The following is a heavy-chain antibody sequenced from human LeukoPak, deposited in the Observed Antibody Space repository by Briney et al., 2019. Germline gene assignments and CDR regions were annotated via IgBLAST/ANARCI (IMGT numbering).Heavy chain of an antibody. J-gene: IGHJ5*02. Sequence: GGSLRLSCAASGFTVSSNYMSWVRQAPGKGLEWVSSISSSSSYIYYADSVRGRFTISRDNAKKSLYLQMNSLRAEDTAVYYCARGAQTVAAADNWFDPWGQGTLVTVSS. CDR2: ISSSSSYI. CDR1: GFTVSSNY. V-gene: IGHV3-21*01. D-gene: IGHD6-13*01. CDR3: ARGAQTVAAADNWFDP.